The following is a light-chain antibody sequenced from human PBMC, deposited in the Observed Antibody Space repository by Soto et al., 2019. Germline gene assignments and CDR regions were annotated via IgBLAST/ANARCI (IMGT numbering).Light chain of an antibody. Sequence: QSVMTQPPSVSAAPGQKVTISCSGSSSNIGGNSVSWYQQLPGTAPKLLIYDDNKRPSGIPDRFSGSKSGTSATLGITGFQTGDEADYYCSSYAASDNFVVFGGGTKVTVL. CDR3: SSYAASDNFVV. V-gene: IGLV1-51*01. CDR1: SSNIGGNS. J-gene: IGLJ2*01. CDR2: DDN.